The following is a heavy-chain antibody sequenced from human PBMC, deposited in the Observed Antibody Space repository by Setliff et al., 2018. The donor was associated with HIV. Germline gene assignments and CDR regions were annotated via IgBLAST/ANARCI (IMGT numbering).Heavy chain of an antibody. Sequence: ASVKVSCKISGYTLTEVSMHWVRQAPGKGLEWMGYFDPQDGTADYAQRFQGRVTITADESTSTAYMELSSLRSEDTAVYYCARVTYCGGDCYYFDYWGQGTLVTVSS. CDR1: GYTLTEVS. V-gene: IGHV1-24*01. CDR2: FDPQDGTA. CDR3: ARVTYCGGDCYYFDY. J-gene: IGHJ4*02. D-gene: IGHD2-21*02.